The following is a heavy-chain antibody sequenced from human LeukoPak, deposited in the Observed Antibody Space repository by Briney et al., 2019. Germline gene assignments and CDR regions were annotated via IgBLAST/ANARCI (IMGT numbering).Heavy chain of an antibody. Sequence: PSETLSLTCTVSGGSISSYYWSWIRQPPGKGLEWIGYICYSGSTNYNPSLKGRVTISVDTSKNQFSLKLSSVTAADTAVYYCARGSRTVPFDYWGQGTLVTVSS. CDR3: ARGSRTVPFDY. J-gene: IGHJ4*02. V-gene: IGHV4-59*01. D-gene: IGHD4-17*01. CDR2: ICYSGST. CDR1: GGSISSYY.